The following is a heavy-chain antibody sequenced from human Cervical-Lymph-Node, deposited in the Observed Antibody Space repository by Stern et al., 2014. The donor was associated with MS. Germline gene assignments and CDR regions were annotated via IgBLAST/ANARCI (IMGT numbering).Heavy chain of an antibody. CDR3: GREEGGGYVADY. CDR1: GYTFTSYY. CDR2: INPSGGST. D-gene: IGHD6-19*01. J-gene: IGHJ4*02. V-gene: IGHV1-46*01. Sequence: QVQLVQSGAEVKKPGASVKVSCKASGYTFTSYYMHWVRQAPGQGLEWMGRINPSGGSTSYEQKFKGRGTRTGETSTSTVYREESSRRSEDTAVYYGGREEGGGYVADYGGQGTLVTVSS.